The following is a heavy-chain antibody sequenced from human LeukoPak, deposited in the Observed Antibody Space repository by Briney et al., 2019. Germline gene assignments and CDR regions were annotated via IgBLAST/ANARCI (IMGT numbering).Heavy chain of an antibody. CDR3: AREDRNYVAFDY. CDR2: IYSGGSA. D-gene: IGHD1-14*01. V-gene: IGHV3-53*01. J-gene: IGHJ4*02. Sequence: PGGSLRLSCAASGFTFSNYWMAWVRQAPGKGLEWVSVIYSGGSAYYADSVKGRFTISRDNSKNTLYLQMNSLRAEDTAVYYCAREDRNYVAFDYWGQGTLVTVSS. CDR1: GFTFSNYW.